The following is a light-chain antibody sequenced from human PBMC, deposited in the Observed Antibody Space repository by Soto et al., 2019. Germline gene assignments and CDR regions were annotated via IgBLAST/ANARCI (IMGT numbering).Light chain of an antibody. CDR3: QQYKSDSF. CDR1: QSIGTS. Sequence: DVQMTKSASTLSAFVRDRVTITCRASQSIGTSVAWYQQKPGKAPKVLIYAASSLESGAPSRFSGSGSGTVFTLSINSLQPDDFATYYCQQYKSDSFFGGGSKVDI. J-gene: IGKJ4*01. CDR2: AAS. V-gene: IGKV1-5*01.